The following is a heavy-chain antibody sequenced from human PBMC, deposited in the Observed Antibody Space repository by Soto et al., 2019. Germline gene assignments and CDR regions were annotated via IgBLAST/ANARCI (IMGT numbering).Heavy chain of an antibody. J-gene: IGHJ6*02. V-gene: IGHV3-23*01. CDR1: GFSFSSYA. Sequence: EVQLLESGGGLVQPGGSLRLSCAASGFSFSSYAMSWVRQAPGKGLEWVSIISAGGDSTYYADSVKGRFTNSRDNSKNTLYLQMNSLRVEDTAVYYCAKDPGHYYYGMDVWGQGTTVTVSS. CDR3: AKDPGHYYYGMDV. CDR2: ISAGGDST.